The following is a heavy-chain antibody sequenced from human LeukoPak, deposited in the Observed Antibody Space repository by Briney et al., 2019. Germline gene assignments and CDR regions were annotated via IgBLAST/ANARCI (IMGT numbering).Heavy chain of an antibody. V-gene: IGHV3-21*01. CDR1: GFTFSSYS. CDR3: ARCSVPDDDY. J-gene: IGHJ4*02. D-gene: IGHD2-2*01. Sequence: PGGSLRLSCAASGFTFSSYSMNWVRQAPGKGLKWVSYISSSSSYIYYADSVKGRFTISRDNAKNSLYLQMNSLRAEDTAVYYCARCSVPDDDYWGQGTLVTVSS. CDR2: ISSSSSYI.